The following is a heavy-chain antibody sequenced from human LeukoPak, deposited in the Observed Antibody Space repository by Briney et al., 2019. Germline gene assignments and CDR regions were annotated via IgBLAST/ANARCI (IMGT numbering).Heavy chain of an antibody. V-gene: IGHV1-69*05. Sequence: SVKVSCKASGGTFSSYAISWVRQAPGQGLEWMGGIIPIFGTANYAQKFQGRVTITTDESTSTAYMDLSSLRSEDTAVYYCARDKDYYDSSGYYSFDYWGQGTLTTVSS. CDR3: ARDKDYYDSSGYYSFDY. D-gene: IGHD3-22*01. J-gene: IGHJ4*02. CDR1: GGTFSSYA. CDR2: IIPIFGTA.